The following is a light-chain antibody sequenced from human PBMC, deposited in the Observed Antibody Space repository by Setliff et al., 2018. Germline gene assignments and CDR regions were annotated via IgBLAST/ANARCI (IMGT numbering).Light chain of an antibody. CDR1: SSDVGAYDY. Sequence: QSVLTQPASVSGSPGQSIAISCTGTSSDVGAYDYVSWYQQHPDRAPKLMIYDVSKRPSGVSNRFSGSKSGNTASLTISGLQAEDEADYYCSSYTSSSTPVVFGGGTKVTVL. V-gene: IGLV2-14*01. CDR3: SSYTSSSTPVV. CDR2: DVS. J-gene: IGLJ2*01.